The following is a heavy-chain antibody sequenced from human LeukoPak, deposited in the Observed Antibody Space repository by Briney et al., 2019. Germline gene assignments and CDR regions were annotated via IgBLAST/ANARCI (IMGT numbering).Heavy chain of an antibody. CDR3: AREGYDSNIYYKADY. V-gene: IGHV4-59*01. CDR1: GGPLNTYH. J-gene: IGHJ4*02. CDR2: ISCSGTT. Sequence: SVTLTLTCTVSGGPLNTYHWSWTRQPPGKALEWIGYISCSGTTKYNPSLESRVTITIDTSKNQFSLKLSSVTAADTAVYYCAREGYDSNIYYKADYWGQGTLVTVSS. D-gene: IGHD3-22*01.